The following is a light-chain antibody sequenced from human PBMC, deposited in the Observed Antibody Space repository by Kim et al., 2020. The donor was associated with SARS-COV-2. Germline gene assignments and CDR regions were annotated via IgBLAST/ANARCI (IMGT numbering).Light chain of an antibody. CDR1: NIGSKS. CDR3: QVWDSSSDHRV. V-gene: IGLV3-21*04. Sequence: GKTSWITSGGNNIGSKSVHWYQQKPGTAPVLVIYYDSDRPSGIPERFSGSNSGNTATLTISRVEAGDEADYYCQVWDSSSDHRVFGGGTKLTVL. J-gene: IGLJ3*02. CDR2: YDS.